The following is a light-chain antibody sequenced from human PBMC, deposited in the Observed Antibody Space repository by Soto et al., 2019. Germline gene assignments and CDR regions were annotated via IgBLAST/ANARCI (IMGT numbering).Light chain of an antibody. Sequence: IVMTQSPATLSLSSVERSTLSCISSQSVGSNLAWYQQKPDQAPRLLIYAASTRATDIPARFSGSGSGTEFTLTVSSLQSEDFALYYCQQYDHNHSPTFGQGTKVDIK. CDR3: QQYDHNHSPT. CDR2: AAS. J-gene: IGKJ1*01. V-gene: IGKV3D-15*01. CDR1: QSVGSN.